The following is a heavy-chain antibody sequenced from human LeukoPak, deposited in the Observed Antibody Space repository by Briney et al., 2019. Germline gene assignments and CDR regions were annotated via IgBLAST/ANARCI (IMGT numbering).Heavy chain of an antibody. CDR2: IWYDGSNK. J-gene: IGHJ4*02. Sequence: PGRSLRLSCAASGFTFSSYGMHWVRQAPGKGLGWVAVIWYDGSNKYYADSVKGRFTISRDNSKNTLYLQMNSLRAEDTAVYYCARDLEAHYDSSGYALDYWGQGTLVTVSS. V-gene: IGHV3-33*01. CDR3: ARDLEAHYDSSGYALDY. D-gene: IGHD3-22*01. CDR1: GFTFSSYG.